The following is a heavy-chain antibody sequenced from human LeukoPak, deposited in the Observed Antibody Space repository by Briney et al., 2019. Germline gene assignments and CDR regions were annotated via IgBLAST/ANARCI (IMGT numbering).Heavy chain of an antibody. CDR1: GYSFTSNH. CDR2: IYPRDGST. J-gene: IGHJ4*02. CDR3: ARDQEAFDY. Sequence: ASVKVSCKASGYSFTSNHIHWVRQAHGQGLEWMGMIYPRDGSTSYAQKFQGRVTVTRDTSTSTVHMELSGLRSEDTAVYYCARDQEAFDYWGQGTLVTVSS. V-gene: IGHV1-46*01.